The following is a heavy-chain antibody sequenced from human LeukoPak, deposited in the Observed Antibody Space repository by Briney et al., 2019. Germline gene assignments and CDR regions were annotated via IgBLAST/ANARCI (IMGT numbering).Heavy chain of an antibody. CDR1: GFTFGDHG. D-gene: IGHD6-13*01. CDR2: IKWDGGST. J-gene: IGHJ4*02. Sequence: GGSLRLSCAASGFTFGDHGMSWVRHVPGKGLEWVSGIKWDGGSTGYADSVKGRFTISRDNAKNSLYLQMNSLRVEDTAVYHCARGAGSSWYFYFDYWGQGTLVTVSS. CDR3: ARGAGSSWYFYFDY. V-gene: IGHV3-20*01.